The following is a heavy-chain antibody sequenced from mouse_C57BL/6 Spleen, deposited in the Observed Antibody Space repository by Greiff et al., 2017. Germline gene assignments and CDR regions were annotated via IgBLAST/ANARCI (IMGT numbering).Heavy chain of an antibody. CDR3: ARDEEGAMDY. V-gene: IGHV5-4*01. CDR2: ISDGGSYT. Sequence: VQLKESGGGLVKPGGSLKLSCAASGFTFSSYAMSWVRQTPEKRLEWVATISDGGSYTYYPDNVKGRFTISRDNAKNNLYLQMSHLKSEDTAMYYCARDEEGAMDYWGQGTSVTVSS. CDR1: GFTFSSYA. J-gene: IGHJ4*01.